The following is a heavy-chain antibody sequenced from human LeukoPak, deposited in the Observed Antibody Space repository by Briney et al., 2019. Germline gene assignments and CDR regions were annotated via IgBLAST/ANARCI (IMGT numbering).Heavy chain of an antibody. CDR1: GYTFTTLD. Sequence: ASVKVSCKASGYTFTTLDINWVRQATGQGLEWVGWINPNSGNTGYAQKFQGRVTITRDTSISTAYMELSNLRSEDTAVYYCARDSIVGAIDAFDIWGQGTMVTVSS. V-gene: IGHV1-8*03. CDR3: ARDSIVGAIDAFDI. CDR2: INPNSGNT. J-gene: IGHJ3*02. D-gene: IGHD1-26*01.